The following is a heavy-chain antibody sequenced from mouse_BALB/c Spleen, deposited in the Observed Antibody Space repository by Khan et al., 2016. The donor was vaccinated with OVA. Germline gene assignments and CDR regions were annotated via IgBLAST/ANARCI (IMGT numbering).Heavy chain of an antibody. CDR2: ICGGGGT. CDR3: ARDYYRYDGYYAMDY. CDR1: GFTFSRYN. Sequence: QVQLKQSGPGLVAPSQSLSLTCTVSGFTFSRYNIHWVRQPPGQGLEWLGMICGGGGTDSNSTLNSRLSISKDNSKSKVFLKMNSLPTEDTAMYYCARDYYRYDGYYAMDYWGQGTSVTVSS. V-gene: IGHV2-6-4*01. J-gene: IGHJ4*01. D-gene: IGHD2-14*01.